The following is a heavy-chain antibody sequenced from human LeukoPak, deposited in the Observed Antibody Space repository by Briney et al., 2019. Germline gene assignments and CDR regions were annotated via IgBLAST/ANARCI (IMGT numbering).Heavy chain of an antibody. V-gene: IGHV1-8*01. Sequence: VASVKVSCKAAGYTFTSYDINWVRQPAGQGLEWMGWMNPNSGNTGYAQKFQGRVTMTRSTAINTACMELSSLRSEDTSVYYCARAPAGVGATRLNWFDPWGEGTLVTVSS. CDR3: ARAPAGVGATRLNWFDP. D-gene: IGHD1-26*01. CDR1: GYTFTSYD. CDR2: MNPNSGNT. J-gene: IGHJ5*02.